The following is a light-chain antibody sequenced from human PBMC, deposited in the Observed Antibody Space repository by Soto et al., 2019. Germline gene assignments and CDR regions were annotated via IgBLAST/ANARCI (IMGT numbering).Light chain of an antibody. CDR3: QQYFEWPPMT. CDR2: GAS. V-gene: IGKV3-15*01. Sequence: EVVMTHSPATLSVSPGERATLSFSASETVATNLAWYQQKPGQAPRLLISGASTRAAGISDRFRGSGSGTEFTLTISSLRSEDSAIYYCQQYFEWPPMTFGQGTKVDIK. CDR1: ETVATN. J-gene: IGKJ1*01.